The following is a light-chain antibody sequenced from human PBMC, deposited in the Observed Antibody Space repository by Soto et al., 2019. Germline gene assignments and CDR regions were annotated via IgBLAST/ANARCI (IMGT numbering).Light chain of an antibody. CDR3: LLYYGAAQLV. V-gene: IGLV7-43*01. CDR2: ASS. Sequence: QAVVTQEPSLTVSPGGTVTLTCASSTGAVTSGHYPNWFQLKPGQAPRPLIHASSNKYSWTPVRFSGSLLGGKAALTVSGVQPEDEADYYCLLYYGAAQLVFGGGTKLTVL. J-gene: IGLJ2*01. CDR1: TGAVTSGHY.